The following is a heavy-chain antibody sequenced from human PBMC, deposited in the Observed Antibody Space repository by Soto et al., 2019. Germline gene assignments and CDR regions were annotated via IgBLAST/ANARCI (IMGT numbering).Heavy chain of an antibody. CDR3: ARRAVGSSGLDY. Sequence: QVQLQQWGAGLLKPSETLSLTCAVYGRSLSGYYWSWICQPPGKGLEWIGEINHSGSTNYNPSLKSRVTISVDTSKNQFSLKLSSVTAADTAVYYCARRAVGSSGLDYWGQGTLVTVSS. J-gene: IGHJ4*02. D-gene: IGHD6-19*01. CDR2: INHSGST. CDR1: GRSLSGYY. V-gene: IGHV4-34*01.